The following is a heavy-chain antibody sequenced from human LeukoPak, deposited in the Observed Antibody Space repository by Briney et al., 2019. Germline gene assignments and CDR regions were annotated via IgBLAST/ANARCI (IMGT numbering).Heavy chain of an antibody. Sequence: SETLSLTCTVSGDSISNYYWSWIRQPAGKALEWIGRIYTSGSTNYNPSLKSRVTMSLDTSKNQFSLKLSSVTAADTAVYYCARERVDTPIYHYYFYMDVWGKGTTVTISS. CDR3: ARERVDTPIYHYYFYMDV. D-gene: IGHD5-18*01. J-gene: IGHJ6*03. V-gene: IGHV4-4*07. CDR2: IYTSGST. CDR1: GDSISNYY.